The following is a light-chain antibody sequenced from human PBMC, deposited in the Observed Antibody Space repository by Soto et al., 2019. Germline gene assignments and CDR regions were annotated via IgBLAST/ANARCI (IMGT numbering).Light chain of an antibody. CDR1: QSISTW. J-gene: IGKJ5*01. Sequence: DIQMTQSPSTLSAPVGDRVTITCRASQSISTWLAWYQQKPGRAPKLLIYDSSSLESGVPSRFSGSGSGTDFTLTISSLQPEDFATYYCQQVHDYPLTFGQGTRLEIK. CDR2: DSS. CDR3: QQVHDYPLT. V-gene: IGKV1-5*01.